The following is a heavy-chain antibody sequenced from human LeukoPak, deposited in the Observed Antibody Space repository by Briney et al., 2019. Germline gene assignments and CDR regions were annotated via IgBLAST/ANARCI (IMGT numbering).Heavy chain of an antibody. J-gene: IGHJ4*02. CDR1: GGSISSYY. Sequence: SETLSLTCTVSGGSISSYYWSWIRQPPGKGLEWIGYIYYSGSTNYNPSLKSRVTISVDTSKNQFSLKLSSVTAADTAVYYCASVILYYDSSGYSYYFDYWGQGALVTVSS. CDR3: ASVILYYDSSGYSYYFDY. CDR2: IYYSGST. D-gene: IGHD3-22*01. V-gene: IGHV4-59*01.